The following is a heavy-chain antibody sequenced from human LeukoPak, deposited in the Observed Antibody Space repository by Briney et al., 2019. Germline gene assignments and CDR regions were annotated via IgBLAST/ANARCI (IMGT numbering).Heavy chain of an antibody. CDR2: IKQDGSEK. J-gene: IGHJ6*03. V-gene: IGHV3-7*01. Sequence: PGGSLRLSCAASGITVNGNYMSWVRQAPGKGLEWVANIKQDGSEKYYVDSVKGRFTISRDNAKNSLYLQMNSLRAEDTAVYYCARDDGTLPYYYMDVWGKGTTVTVSS. CDR1: GITVNGNY. CDR3: ARDDGTLPYYYMDV.